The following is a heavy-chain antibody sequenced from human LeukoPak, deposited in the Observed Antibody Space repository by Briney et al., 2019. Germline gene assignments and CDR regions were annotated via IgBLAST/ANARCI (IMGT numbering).Heavy chain of an antibody. CDR2: ISYDGSNK. V-gene: IGHV3-30*03. Sequence: GRSLRLSCAASGFTFSSYGMHWVRQAPGKGLEWVAVISYDGSNKYYADSVKGRFTISRDNSKNTLYLQMNSLRAEDTAVYYCARGVGAHATVDVWGQXTTXXVSS. CDR3: ARGVGAHATVDV. CDR1: GFTFSSYG. J-gene: IGHJ6*02. D-gene: IGHD1-1*01.